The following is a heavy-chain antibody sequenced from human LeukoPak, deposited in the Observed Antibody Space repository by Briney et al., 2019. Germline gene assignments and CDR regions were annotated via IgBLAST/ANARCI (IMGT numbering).Heavy chain of an antibody. CDR2: IIPIFGTA. V-gene: IGHV1-69*05. Sequence: SSVKVSCKASGGTFSSYAISWVRQAPGQGLEWMGGIIPIFGTANYAQKFQGRVTITTDESTSTAYMELSSLRSEDTAVYYCARVGLLGYCSSTGCSNAFDIWGQGTMVTVSS. J-gene: IGHJ3*02. CDR1: GGTFSSYA. CDR3: ARVGLLGYCSSTGCSNAFDI. D-gene: IGHD2-2*01.